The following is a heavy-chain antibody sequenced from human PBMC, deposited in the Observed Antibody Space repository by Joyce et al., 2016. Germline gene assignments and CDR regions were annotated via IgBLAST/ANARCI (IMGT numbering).Heavy chain of an antibody. D-gene: IGHD1-14*01. Sequence: QVLLVQSGATVKRPGSSLRVSCKSSGGAFGNFTGNWVRQAPGQRLEWMGGIIPFFGAAKYAEHFQGRVTLTADLSTRTAYMELSSLTSADTAVYYCARGGTSSDHYFFYTLDVWGPGTTVIVSS. J-gene: IGHJ6*02. CDR3: ARGGTSSDHYFFYTLDV. CDR2: IIPFFGAA. V-gene: IGHV1-69*12. CDR1: GGAFGNFT.